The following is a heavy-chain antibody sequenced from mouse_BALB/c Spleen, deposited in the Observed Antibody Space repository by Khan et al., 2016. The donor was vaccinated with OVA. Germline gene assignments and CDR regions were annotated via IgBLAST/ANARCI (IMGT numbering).Heavy chain of an antibody. CDR3: ARSGGNFHWFFDV. V-gene: IGHV5-17*02. Sequence: EVKLMESGGGLVQPGGSRKLSCAASGFTFSSFGMHWVRQAPKKGLEWVAYISSGGSTIYYIDTVQGRFTISRDIPKNTLFLQMTSLRSEDTAMYYCARSGGNFHWFFDVWGAGTSVTVSS. CDR1: GFTFSSFG. D-gene: IGHD2-1*01. CDR2: ISSGGSTI. J-gene: IGHJ1*01.